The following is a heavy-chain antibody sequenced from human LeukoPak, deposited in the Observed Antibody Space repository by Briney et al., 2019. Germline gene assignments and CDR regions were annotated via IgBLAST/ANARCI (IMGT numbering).Heavy chain of an antibody. V-gene: IGHV1-2*02. CDR2: INPDSGGT. CDR3: ARRYCTGGSCSFDS. CDR1: GYTFTDYY. Sequence: ASVTVSFKASGYTFTDYYMRWVRQAPGQGLEWMGWINPDSGGTNYAQNFQGTVTMTSDTSINTVYMELSRLSSDDTALYFCARRYCTGGSCSFDSWGQGTLVTVSS. J-gene: IGHJ4*02. D-gene: IGHD2-15*01.